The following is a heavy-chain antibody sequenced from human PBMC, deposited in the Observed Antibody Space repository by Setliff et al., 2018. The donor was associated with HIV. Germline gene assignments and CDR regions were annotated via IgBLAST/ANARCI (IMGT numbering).Heavy chain of an antibody. CDR2: INPSGGST. CDR3: ASQGYYYDSSGYYPFDY. Sequence: ASVKVSCKTSGYTFTSYYMHWVRQAPGQGLEWMGIINPSGGSTSYAQKFQGRVTTTRDTSTSTVYMELSSLRSEDTAVYYCASQGYYYDSSGYYPFDYWGQGTLVTVSS. D-gene: IGHD3-22*01. V-gene: IGHV1-46*01. J-gene: IGHJ4*02. CDR1: GYTFTSYY.